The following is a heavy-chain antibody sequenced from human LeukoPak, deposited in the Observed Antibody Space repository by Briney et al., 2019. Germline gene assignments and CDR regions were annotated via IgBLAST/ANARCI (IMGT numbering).Heavy chain of an antibody. J-gene: IGHJ6*02. CDR1: GDSISSYY. Sequence: SETLSLTCTVSGDSISSYYWSWIRQPPGKGLEWIGYLYKSGSTNYNPSLKSRVTMSIDTSTNQFALNLSSVTAADTAVYYCARRGVREVAMDVWGQGTSVTVSS. D-gene: IGHD3-10*01. CDR3: ARRGVREVAMDV. CDR2: LYKSGST. V-gene: IGHV4-59*08.